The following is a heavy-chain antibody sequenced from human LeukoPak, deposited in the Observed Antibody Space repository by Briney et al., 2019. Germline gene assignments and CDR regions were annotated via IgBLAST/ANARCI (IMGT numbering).Heavy chain of an antibody. CDR1: GGSFSGYY. D-gene: IGHD3-10*01. CDR3: ARGYMVRGVIISP. V-gene: IGHV4-34*01. Sequence: PSETLSLTCAVYGGSFSGYYWSWIRQPPGKGLEWIGEINHSGSTNYNPSLKSRVTISVDTSKNQFSLKLSSVTAADTAVYYCARGYMVRGVIISPWGQGTLVTVSS. J-gene: IGHJ5*02. CDR2: INHSGST.